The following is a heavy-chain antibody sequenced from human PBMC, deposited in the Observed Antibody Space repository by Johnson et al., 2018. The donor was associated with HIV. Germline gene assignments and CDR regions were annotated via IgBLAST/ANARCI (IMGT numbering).Heavy chain of an antibody. CDR1: GFTVSSNY. CDR3: ARDSLQQPDAFDI. Sequence: EVQVVESGGGLIQPGGSLRLSCAASGFTVSSNYMSWVRQAPGKGLEWVSVIYSGGNTYYADSVKGRFTISRDNSKNTLYLQMNSLRAEDTAVYYCARDSLQQPDAFDIWGQGTMVTVSS. V-gene: IGHV3-53*01. D-gene: IGHD6-13*01. CDR2: IYSGGNT. J-gene: IGHJ3*02.